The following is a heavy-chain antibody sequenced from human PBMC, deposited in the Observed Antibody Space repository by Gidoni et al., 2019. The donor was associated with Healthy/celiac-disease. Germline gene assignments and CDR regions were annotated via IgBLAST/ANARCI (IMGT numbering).Heavy chain of an antibody. CDR3: ASSIGLGRDWTFSFDY. V-gene: IGHV3-48*01. Sequence: VQLVESGGGLVQTGGSLRPSCAASGFTFSSYSMNWVRQAPGKGLEWVSYINSSSSTIYYADSVKGRFTISRDNAKNSLYLQMNSLRAEDTAVYYCASSIGLGRDWTFSFDYWGQGTLVTVSS. CDR2: INSSSSTI. CDR1: GFTFSSYS. J-gene: IGHJ4*02. D-gene: IGHD1-1*01.